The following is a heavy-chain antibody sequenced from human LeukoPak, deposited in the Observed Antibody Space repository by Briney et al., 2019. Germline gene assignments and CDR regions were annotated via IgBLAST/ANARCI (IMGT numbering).Heavy chain of an antibody. D-gene: IGHD2-15*01. CDR1: GYTFTGYY. CDR2: INPNSGGT. Sequence: GASVKVSCKASGYTFTGYYMHWVRQAPGQGLEWMGWINPNSGGTNYAQKFQGRVTMTRDTSISTAYMELSRLRSDDTAVYYCGRGARIVVGATPGYLDYWGQGTLVTVSS. V-gene: IGHV1-2*02. J-gene: IGHJ4*02. CDR3: GRGARIVVGATPGYLDY.